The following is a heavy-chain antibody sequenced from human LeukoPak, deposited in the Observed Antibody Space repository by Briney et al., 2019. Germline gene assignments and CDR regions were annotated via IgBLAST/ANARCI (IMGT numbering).Heavy chain of an antibody. CDR3: ATVIAAAGTFDY. D-gene: IGHD6-13*01. V-gene: IGHV1-24*01. Sequence: ASVKVSCKVSGYTLTEFSMHWVRQAPGKGLEWMGGFHPEDGETIYAQKFQGRVTITEDTSTDTAYMELSSLRSEDTAVYYCATVIAAAGTFDYWGQGTLVTVSS. J-gene: IGHJ4*02. CDR2: FHPEDGET. CDR1: GYTLTEFS.